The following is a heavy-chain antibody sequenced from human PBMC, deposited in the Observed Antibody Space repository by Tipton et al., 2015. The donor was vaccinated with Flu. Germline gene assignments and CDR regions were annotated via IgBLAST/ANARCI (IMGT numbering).Heavy chain of an antibody. D-gene: IGHD6-13*01. J-gene: IGHJ4*02. CDR2: IRSKANSYAT. V-gene: IGHV3-73*01. CDR1: GFTFSGSA. CDR3: TRLPGIAAAGTDY. Sequence: SLRLSCAASGFTFSGSAIHWVLPASGKGLEWVGRIRSKANSYATAYAASVKGRFTISRDDSKNTAYLQMNSLKTEDTAVYYCTRLPGIAAAGTDYWGQGTLVTVSS.